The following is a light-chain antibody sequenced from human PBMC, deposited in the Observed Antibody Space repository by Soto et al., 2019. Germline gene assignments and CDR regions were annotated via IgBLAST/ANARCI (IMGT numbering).Light chain of an antibody. V-gene: IGLV2-8*01. CDR1: SSDVGGYNY. CDR3: SSYAGSNNYV. Sequence: QSALTRPPSASGSPGQSVTISCTGTSSDVGGYNYVSWYQQHPGKAHKLTIYEVSKRPSGVPDRFSGSKSGNTASLTVSGVQAEDEADYYCSSYAGSNNYVFGTGTKLTVL. CDR2: EVS. J-gene: IGLJ1*01.